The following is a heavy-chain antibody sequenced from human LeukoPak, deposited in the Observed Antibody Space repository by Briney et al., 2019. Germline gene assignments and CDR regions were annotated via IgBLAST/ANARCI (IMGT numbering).Heavy chain of an antibody. CDR1: SSTFSSYW. Sequence: GASLRLSCEVSSSTFSSYWMSSVRQAPGKGLEWVAIISYDGGEKYYVDSVKGRFTLSRNNTKSSVYLQMNSLRAEDAAVYYCARDKPRGSYDGSIFDSWGQGTLVTVSS. D-gene: IGHD3-16*01. J-gene: IGHJ4*02. CDR2: ISYDGGEK. CDR3: ARDKPRGSYDGSIFDS. V-gene: IGHV3-7*01.